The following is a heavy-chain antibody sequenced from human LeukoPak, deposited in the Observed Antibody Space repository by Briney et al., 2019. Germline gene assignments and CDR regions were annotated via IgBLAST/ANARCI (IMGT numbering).Heavy chain of an antibody. V-gene: IGHV3-30*18. CDR3: AKDLTYYYDSSGYHV. CDR2: ISYDGSNK. CDR1: GFTFSSYG. J-gene: IGHJ4*02. D-gene: IGHD3-22*01. Sequence: GRSLRLSCAASGFTFSSYGMHWVRQAPGKGLEWVAVISYDGSNKYYADSVKGRFTISRDNSKNTLYLQMNSLRAEDTAVYYCAKDLTYYYDSSGYHVWGQGTLVTVSS.